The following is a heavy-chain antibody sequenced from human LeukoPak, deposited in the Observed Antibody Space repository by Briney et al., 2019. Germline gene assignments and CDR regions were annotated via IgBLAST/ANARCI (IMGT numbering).Heavy chain of an antibody. CDR2: IGSAGDT. Sequence: GGSLRLSCAACGFTFSSYDMHWVRQATGKGLEWVSAIGSAGDTYYPDSVKGRFTISRENARSSFYLQMNSLRAGDTAVYYCARVLNFSRGTVTPLSNWYFDLWGRGTLVTVS. CDR1: GFTFSSYD. D-gene: IGHD4-17*01. J-gene: IGHJ2*01. CDR3: ARVLNFSRGTVTPLSNWYFDL. V-gene: IGHV3-13*04.